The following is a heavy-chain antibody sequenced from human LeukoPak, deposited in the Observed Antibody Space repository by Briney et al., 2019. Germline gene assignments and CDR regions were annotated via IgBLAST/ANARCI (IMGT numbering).Heavy chain of an antibody. V-gene: IGHV4-59*01. D-gene: IGHD6-19*01. CDR1: GGSITSYY. Sequence: PSETLSLTCNVSGGSITSYYWSWIRQPPGKALEWIGYIYYSGSTNYNPSLKSRVTMSVDTSKNHFSLKLSSVTAADTAVYHCARITPSGWSDYWGQGTLVTVSS. CDR3: ARITPSGWSDY. J-gene: IGHJ4*02. CDR2: IYYSGST.